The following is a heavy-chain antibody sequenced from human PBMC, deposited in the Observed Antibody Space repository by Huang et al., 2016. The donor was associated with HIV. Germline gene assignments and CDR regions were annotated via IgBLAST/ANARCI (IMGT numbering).Heavy chain of an antibody. CDR2: FDPEDGET. D-gene: IGHD3-22*01. CDR1: GYTLTELS. Sequence: QVQLVQSGAEVKKPGASVKVSCKVSGYTLTELSMHWVRQAPGKGLEWMGGFDPEDGETIYAQKFQGRVTMTEDTSTDTAYMELSSLRSEDTAVYYCATVYRGFRNHDSGDYYFDYWDQEPWSPSPQ. V-gene: IGHV1-24*01. J-gene: IGHJ4*01. CDR3: ATVYRGFRNHDSGDYYFDY.